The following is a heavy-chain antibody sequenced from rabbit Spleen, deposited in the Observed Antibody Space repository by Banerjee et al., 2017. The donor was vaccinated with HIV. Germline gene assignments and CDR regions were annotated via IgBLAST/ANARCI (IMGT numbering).Heavy chain of an antibody. CDR2: INASSGKP. CDR1: GFSFSDNDV. J-gene: IGHJ4*01. CDR3: ERDVVGFIGWNFYL. Sequence: QEQLVESGGGLVQPEGSLTLTCKASGFSFSDNDVMCWVRQAPGKGLERIACINASSGKPGYATWAKGRFTISRTSSTPVTLRMTSLTAAARATYFCERDVVGFIGWNFYLWGQGTLVTVS. V-gene: IGHV1S45*01. D-gene: IGHD1-1*01.